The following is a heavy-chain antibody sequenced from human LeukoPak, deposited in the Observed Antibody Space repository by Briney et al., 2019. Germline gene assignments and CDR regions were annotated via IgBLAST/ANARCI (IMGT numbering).Heavy chain of an antibody. CDR3: ARYGTDIAMEYGIFDY. CDR1: GGSFSGYY. CDR2: INHSGST. J-gene: IGHJ4*02. V-gene: IGHV4-34*01. D-gene: IGHD5-18*01. Sequence: SETLSLTCAVYGGSFSGYYWSWLRQPPGKGLEWIGEINHSGSTNYNPSLKSRVTISVDTSKNQFSLKLSSVTAADTAVYYCARYGTDIAMEYGIFDYWGQGTLVTVSS.